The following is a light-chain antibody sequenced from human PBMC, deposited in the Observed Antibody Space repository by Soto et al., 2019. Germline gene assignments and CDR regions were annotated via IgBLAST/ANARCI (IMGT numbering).Light chain of an antibody. V-gene: IGKV4-1*01. J-gene: IGKJ2*01. CDR1: RTVLSTADNQNF. CDR3: LQYYGSPYS. CDR2: DAS. Sequence: DIAMTQSPDSLVVSLGERATINCKSGRTVLSTADNQNFLAWYQQRPGQPPKLLIYDASTRAPGVPDRFIGSGSATEFTLTVAGLQPEDVAVYYCLQYYGSPYSFGQGTRLEI.